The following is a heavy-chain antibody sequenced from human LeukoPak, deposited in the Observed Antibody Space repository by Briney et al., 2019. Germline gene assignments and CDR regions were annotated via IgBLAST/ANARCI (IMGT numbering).Heavy chain of an antibody. CDR2: ISYDGSNK. CDR3: ARANPYDILTGYLVY. V-gene: IGHV3-30-3*01. D-gene: IGHD3-9*01. J-gene: IGHJ4*02. Sequence: PGRSLRLSCAASGFTFSSYAMHWVRQAPGKGLEWVAVISYDGSNKYYADSVKGRFTISRDNSKNTLYLQMNSLRAEDTAVYYCARANPYDILTGYLVYWGQGTLVTVSS. CDR1: GFTFSSYA.